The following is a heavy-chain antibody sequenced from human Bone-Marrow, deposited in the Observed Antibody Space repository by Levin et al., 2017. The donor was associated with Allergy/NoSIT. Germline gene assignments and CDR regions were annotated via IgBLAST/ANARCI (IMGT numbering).Heavy chain of an antibody. Sequence: GESLKISCKGSGYSFTSYWIGWVRQMPGKGLEWMGIMYPGDSDTRYSPSFQGQVAISADKSISTAYLQWTSLKASDTAIYYCARGYGGNSIYYYFYSMDVWGQGTTVTVSS. V-gene: IGHV5-51*01. CDR2: MYPGDSDT. CDR1: GYSFTSYW. D-gene: IGHD4-23*01. J-gene: IGHJ6*02. CDR3: ARGYGGNSIYYYFYSMDV.